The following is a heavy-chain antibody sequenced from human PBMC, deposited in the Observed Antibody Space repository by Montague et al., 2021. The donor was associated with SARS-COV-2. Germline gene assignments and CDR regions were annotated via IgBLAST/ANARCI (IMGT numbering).Heavy chain of an antibody. D-gene: IGHD1-26*01. Sequence: SLRLSCAASGFTFSLYSMHWVRQAPGKGLEWVAAISYDGNNKYYADSVRGRFTVSRDNSKNTLHLQMSSLRAEDTAVYYCARVFSGTYGDYFDDWGQGSLVTVSS. CDR1: GFTFSLYS. CDR3: ARVFSGTYGDYFDD. CDR2: ISYDGNNK. V-gene: IGHV3-30-3*01. J-gene: IGHJ4*02.